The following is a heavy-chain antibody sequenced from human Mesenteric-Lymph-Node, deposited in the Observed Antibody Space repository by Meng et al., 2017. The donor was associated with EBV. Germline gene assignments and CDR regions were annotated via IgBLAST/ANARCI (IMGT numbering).Heavy chain of an antibody. CDR3: AREAYSSGWYVPDY. Sequence: QVQLVQSGAEVKKPXXXXXVXCKASGGTFSSYAISWVRQAPGQGLEWMGGIIPIFGTANYAQKFQGRVTITADESTSTAYMELSSLRSEDTAVYYCAREAYSSGWYVPDYWGQGTLVTVSS. CDR1: GGTFSSYA. J-gene: IGHJ4*02. V-gene: IGHV1-69*01. CDR2: IIPIFGTA. D-gene: IGHD6-19*01.